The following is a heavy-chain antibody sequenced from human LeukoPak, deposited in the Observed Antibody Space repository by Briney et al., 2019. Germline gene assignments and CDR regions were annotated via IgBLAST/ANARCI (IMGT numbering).Heavy chain of an antibody. J-gene: IGHJ6*03. Sequence: PSETLSLTCTVSGGSISSYYWSWIRQPPGKGLEWIGYIYYSGSTNYNPSLKSRVTISVDTSKNQFSLKLSSVTAADTAVYYCATQSPLYYDFWSGYYTGHYYYYYMDVWGKGTTVTVSS. V-gene: IGHV4-59*01. D-gene: IGHD3-3*01. CDR3: ATQSPLYYDFWSGYYTGHYYYYYMDV. CDR1: GGSISSYY. CDR2: IYYSGST.